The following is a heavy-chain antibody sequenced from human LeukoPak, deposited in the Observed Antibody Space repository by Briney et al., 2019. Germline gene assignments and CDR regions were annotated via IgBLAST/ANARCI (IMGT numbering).Heavy chain of an antibody. CDR2: MNPNSGNT. J-gene: IGHJ6*02. Sequence: ASVKVSCKASGYTFTSYDINWVRQATGQGLEWMGWMNPNSGNTGYAQKSQGRVTMTRNTSISTAYMELSSLRSEDTAVYYCARETSGWTYYYYYGMDVWGQGTTVTVSS. D-gene: IGHD6-19*01. CDR1: GYTFTSYD. CDR3: ARETSGWTYYYYYGMDV. V-gene: IGHV1-8*01.